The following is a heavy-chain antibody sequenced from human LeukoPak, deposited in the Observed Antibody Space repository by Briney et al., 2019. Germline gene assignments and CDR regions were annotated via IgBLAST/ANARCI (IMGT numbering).Heavy chain of an antibody. D-gene: IGHD5-12*01. Sequence: GGSLRLSCAASGSTFSSYAMHWVRQAPGKGLEWVAVISYDGSNKYYADSVKGRFSISRDNSKNTLYLQMNSLRAEDTAVYYCARVAGYVLAWGQGTLVTVSS. CDR3: ARVAGYVLA. V-gene: IGHV3-30-3*01. CDR2: ISYDGSNK. J-gene: IGHJ5*02. CDR1: GSTFSSYA.